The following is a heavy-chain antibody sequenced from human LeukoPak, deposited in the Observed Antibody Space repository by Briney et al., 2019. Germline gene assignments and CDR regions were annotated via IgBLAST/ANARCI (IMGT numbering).Heavy chain of an antibody. CDR1: GFTLSTNA. Sequence: GGSLRLSCLTSGFTLSTNAMSWVRQAPGKGLEWISGISGSGASTYYADSVKGRFTISRDDSRNTLYLQMNSLRAEDTAVYYCAKDWEMATIDWGQGTLVTVSS. CDR3: AKDWEMATID. D-gene: IGHD5-24*01. V-gene: IGHV3-23*01. CDR2: ISGSGAST. J-gene: IGHJ4*02.